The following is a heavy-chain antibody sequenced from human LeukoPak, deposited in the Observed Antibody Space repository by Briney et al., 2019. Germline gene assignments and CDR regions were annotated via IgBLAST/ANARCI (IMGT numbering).Heavy chain of an antibody. CDR1: GFIFSTYG. CDR3: ARDWVNDFWSGYYKGAFDY. Sequence: PGGSLRLSCAASGFIFSTYGMHWVRQAPGKGLEWVSYISSSSSTIYYADSVKGRFTISRGNAKNSLYLQMNSLRAEDTAVYYCARDWVNDFWSGYYKGAFDYWGQGTLVTVSS. J-gene: IGHJ4*02. CDR2: ISSSSSTI. D-gene: IGHD3-3*01. V-gene: IGHV3-48*01.